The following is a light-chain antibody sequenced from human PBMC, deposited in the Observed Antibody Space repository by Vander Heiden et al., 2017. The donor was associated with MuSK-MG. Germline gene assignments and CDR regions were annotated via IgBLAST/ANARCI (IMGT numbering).Light chain of an antibody. V-gene: IGKV4-1*01. CDR1: QSVLYSSNNKNY. Sequence: DIVMTQSPDSLAVSLGERATINCKSSQSVLYSSNNKNYLAWYQQKPGQPPKLLIYWASTRESGVPGRFSGSGSGTDFTLTISSLQAEDVAVYYCQQDDSTPHTFGQGTRLEIK. CDR2: WAS. CDR3: QQDDSTPHT. J-gene: IGKJ5*01.